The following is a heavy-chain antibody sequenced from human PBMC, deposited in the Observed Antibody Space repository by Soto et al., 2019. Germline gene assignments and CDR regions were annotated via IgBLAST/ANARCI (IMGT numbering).Heavy chain of an antibody. CDR1: GFTFSGSS. CDR2: SRSKANNYAT. V-gene: IGHV3-73*02. D-gene: IGHD3-22*01. J-gene: IGHJ4*02. Sequence: EVQLVESGGGLVQPGGSLRLSCAASGFTFSGSSMHWVRQASGKGLEWVARSRSKANNYATTYAASVKGRFTISRDESKNTTYLQMNSLKTEDTAIYYCASLIYDSSNFYDNDYWGKGTLVTVSS. CDR3: ASLIYDSSNFYDNDY.